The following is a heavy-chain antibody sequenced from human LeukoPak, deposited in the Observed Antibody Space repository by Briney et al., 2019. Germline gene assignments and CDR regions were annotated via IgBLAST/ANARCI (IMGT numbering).Heavy chain of an antibody. V-gene: IGHV2-70*11. CDR2: IDWDDDK. CDR1: GFSLSTSAMC. Sequence: SGPTLVNPTQTLTLTCTFSGFSLSTSAMCVSWIRQPPGKGLEWLARIDWDDDKYYSTSLKTRLTISKDTSKNQVVLTMTTMDPVDTATYYCARIAVGATYYFDYWGQGTLVTVSS. CDR3: ARIAVGATYYFDY. D-gene: IGHD1-26*01. J-gene: IGHJ4*02.